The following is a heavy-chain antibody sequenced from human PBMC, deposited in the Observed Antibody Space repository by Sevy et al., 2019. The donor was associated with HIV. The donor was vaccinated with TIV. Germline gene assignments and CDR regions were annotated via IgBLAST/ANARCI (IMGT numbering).Heavy chain of an antibody. V-gene: IGHV1-3*01. CDR2: INAGNGNT. CDR3: ARDYGGRFCEWLLYFAFDI. CDR1: GYTFTSYA. Sequence: APVKVSCKASGYTFTSYAMHWVRQAPGQRLEWMGWINAGNGNTKYPEKFQGRVTITRDTSASTAYMELSSLRSEDTAVYYCARDYGGRFCEWLLYFAFDIWGQGTMVTVS. J-gene: IGHJ3*02. D-gene: IGHD3-3*01.